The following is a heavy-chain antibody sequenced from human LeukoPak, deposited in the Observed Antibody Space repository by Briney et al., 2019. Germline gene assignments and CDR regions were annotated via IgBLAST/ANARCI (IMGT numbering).Heavy chain of an antibody. CDR3: AKATPVGDYYYYGMDV. CDR1: GFTFDDYA. CDR2: ISWNSGSI. V-gene: IGHV3-9*01. Sequence: GRSLRLSGAASGFTFDDYAMHWVRQAPGKGLEWVSGISWNSGSIGYADSVKGRFTISRDNAKNSLYLQMDSLRAEDTALYYCAKATPVGDYYYYGMDVWGQGTTVTVSS. D-gene: IGHD3-10*01. J-gene: IGHJ6*02.